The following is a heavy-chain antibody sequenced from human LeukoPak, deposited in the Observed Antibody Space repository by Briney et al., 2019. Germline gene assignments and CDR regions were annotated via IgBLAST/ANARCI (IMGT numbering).Heavy chain of an antibody. V-gene: IGHV4-34*01. D-gene: IGHD2-15*01. Sequence: KPSETLSLTCAVYGGFFSGYYWSGIRQPPGKGLEWIGEINHSGSTNYNPSLKSRVTISVDTSKNQFSLKLSSVTAADTAVYYCARVVVVAAGHDYWGQGTLVTVSS. CDR3: ARVVVVAAGHDY. J-gene: IGHJ4*02. CDR1: GGFFSGYY. CDR2: INHSGST.